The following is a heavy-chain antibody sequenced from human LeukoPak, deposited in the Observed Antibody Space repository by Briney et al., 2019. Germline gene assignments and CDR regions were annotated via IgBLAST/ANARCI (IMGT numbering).Heavy chain of an antibody. V-gene: IGHV3-66*01. Sequence: GGSLRLSCAASGFTVSSNYMSWVRQAPGKGLEWVSVIYSGGSTYYADSVKGRFTISRDNSKNTLYLQMNSLRAEDTAVYYCARDRAATFSYDYYYGMDVWGQGTTVTVPS. CDR3: ARDRAATFSYDYYYGMDV. CDR1: GFTVSSNY. CDR2: IYSGGST. J-gene: IGHJ6*02. D-gene: IGHD6-25*01.